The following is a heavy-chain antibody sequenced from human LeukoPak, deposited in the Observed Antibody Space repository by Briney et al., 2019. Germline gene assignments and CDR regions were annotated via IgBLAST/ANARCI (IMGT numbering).Heavy chain of an antibody. CDR1: GFTFSTYA. CDR3: AKDRPNYYDVNGHYYGRDGDY. CDR2: ISGSDGST. J-gene: IGHJ4*02. D-gene: IGHD3-22*01. V-gene: IGHV3-23*01. Sequence: PGGPLRLSCAASGFTFSTYAMSWVRQAPGKGLEWVSSISGSDGSTYYAGSVRGRFTVSRDNSKNTLYLPMNSLRAEDTAVYYCAKDRPNYYDVNGHYYGRDGDYWGQGTLVTVSS.